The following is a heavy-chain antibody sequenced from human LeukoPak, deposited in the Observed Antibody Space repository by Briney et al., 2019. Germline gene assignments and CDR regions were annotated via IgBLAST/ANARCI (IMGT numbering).Heavy chain of an antibody. Sequence: SSETLSLTCTVSGGSISSGDYYWSWIRQHPGKGLEWIGYIYYSGTTYYNPSLKSRVTISLDTSKNQFSLKLSSVTAADTAVYYCARGQEDSGTDYWGQGTLVTVSS. D-gene: IGHD3-10*01. CDR3: ARGQEDSGTDY. V-gene: IGHV4-31*03. J-gene: IGHJ4*02. CDR1: GGSISSGDYY. CDR2: IYYSGTT.